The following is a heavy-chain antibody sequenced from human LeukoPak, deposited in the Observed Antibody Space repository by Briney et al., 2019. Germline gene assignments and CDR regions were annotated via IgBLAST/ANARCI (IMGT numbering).Heavy chain of an antibody. CDR3: PTPPTSVSNPYYFDS. V-gene: IGHV5-51*01. CDR1: GNSFSNYW. D-gene: IGHD4-11*01. CDR2: IYPGDYDT. J-gene: IGHJ4*02. Sequence: GSSLKISCKGSGNSFSNYWIAWGRQMPGKGLEYMGIIYPGDYDTRYSPSFRGQVTISVDKSIATAYLQWASLKATITATYYCPTPPTSVSNPYYFDSWGEGTLVTDCS.